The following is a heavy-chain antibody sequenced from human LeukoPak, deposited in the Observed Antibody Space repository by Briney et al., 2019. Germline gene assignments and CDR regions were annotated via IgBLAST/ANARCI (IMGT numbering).Heavy chain of an antibody. Sequence: PGGSLRLSCAASGFTFSTYGMHWVRQAPGKGLEWVAIISYDGSNKHYADSVKGRFTISRDNSNNTLYLQMNSLRAEDTAVYYCAKKYSSGWSPRRYYYGMGVWGKGTRVTVSS. D-gene: IGHD6-25*01. V-gene: IGHV3-30*18. CDR1: GFTFSTYG. CDR2: ISYDGSNK. CDR3: AKKYSSGWSPRRYYYGMGV. J-gene: IGHJ6*04.